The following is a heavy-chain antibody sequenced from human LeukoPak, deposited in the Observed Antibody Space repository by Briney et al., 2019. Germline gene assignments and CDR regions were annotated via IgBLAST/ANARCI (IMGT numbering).Heavy chain of an antibody. CDR1: GFTFSHFG. J-gene: IGHJ1*01. CDR3: VKVIYCNVDSFYGEYFQH. V-gene: IGHV3-30*02. D-gene: IGHD2-15*01. Sequence: GGSLRLSCAASGFTFSHFGMHWVRQAPGKGLEWVAFIRYDGTNRYYADLGKGRFTISRDNSKNTLYLQMNSLRAEDTAVYYCVKVIYCNVDSFYGEYFQHRGQGTLVTVSS. CDR2: IRYDGTNR.